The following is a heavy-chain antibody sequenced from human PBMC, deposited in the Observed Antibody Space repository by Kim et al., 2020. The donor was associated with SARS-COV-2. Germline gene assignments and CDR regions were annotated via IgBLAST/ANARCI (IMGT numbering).Heavy chain of an antibody. CDR3: AREKHHYSGYDY. CDR1: GFTFSSYG. CDR2: IWYDGSNK. D-gene: IGHD5-12*01. Sequence: GGSLRLSCAASGFTFSSYGMHWVRQAPGKGLEWVAVIWYDGSNKYYADSVKGRFTISRDNSKNTLYLQMNSLRAEDTAVYYCAREKHHYSGYDYWGQGTLVTVSS. J-gene: IGHJ4*02. V-gene: IGHV3-33*01.